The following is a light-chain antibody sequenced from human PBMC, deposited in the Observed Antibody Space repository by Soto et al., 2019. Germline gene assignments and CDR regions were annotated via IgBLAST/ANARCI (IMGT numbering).Light chain of an antibody. J-gene: IGLJ3*02. CDR1: SSDIGRYNL. CDR3: CSYAGRSTWV. CDR2: EGS. V-gene: IGLV2-23*01. Sequence: QSALAEPASVSGSPGQSITISCTGTSSDIGRYNLVSWYQQYPGEAPKVMIYEGSKRPSGVSNRFSGSKSGNTASLTISGLQAEDEGDYYCCSYAGRSTWVFGGGTKVTVL.